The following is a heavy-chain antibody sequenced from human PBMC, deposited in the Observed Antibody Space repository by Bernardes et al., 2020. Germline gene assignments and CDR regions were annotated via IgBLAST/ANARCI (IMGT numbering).Heavy chain of an antibody. V-gene: IGHV4-39*01. CDR1: GGSISSSSYY. D-gene: IGHD6-19*01. J-gene: IGHJ3*02. Sequence: SETLSLTCTVSGGSISSSSYYWGWIRQPPGKGLEWIGSIYYSGSTYYNPSLKSRVTISVDTSKNQFSLKFSSVTAADTAVYYCARLGDQYSSGWYEHAFDSWGQGTMVTVCS. CDR2: IYYSGST. CDR3: ARLGDQYSSGWYEHAFDS.